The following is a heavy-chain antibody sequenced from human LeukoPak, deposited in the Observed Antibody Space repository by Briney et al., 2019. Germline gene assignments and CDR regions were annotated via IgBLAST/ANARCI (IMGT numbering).Heavy chain of an antibody. V-gene: IGHV4-59*01. J-gene: IGHJ4*02. CDR3: ARGNSGYSSLYYFDY. CDR1: GGSISSYY. Sequence: PSETLPLTCTVSGGSISSYYWSWIRQPPGKGLEWIGYIYYSGSTNYNPSLKSRVTISVDTSKNQFSLKLSSVTAADTAVYYCARGNSGYSSLYYFDYWGQGTLVTVSS. CDR2: IYYSGST. D-gene: IGHD5-18*01.